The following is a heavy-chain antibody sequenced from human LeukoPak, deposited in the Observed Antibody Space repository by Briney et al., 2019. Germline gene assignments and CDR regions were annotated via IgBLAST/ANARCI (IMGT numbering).Heavy chain of an antibody. J-gene: IGHJ5*02. CDR3: AREDCSNTSCYIGWFDP. CDR2: IYTSGST. D-gene: IGHD2-2*02. Sequence: SETLSLTCTVSGGSISSYYWSWIRQPAGKGLEWIGRIYTSGSTNYNPSLKSRVTMSVDTSKNQFSLKLSFVTAADTAVYYCAREDCSNTSCYIGWFDPWGQGTLVTVSS. CDR1: GGSISSYY. V-gene: IGHV4-4*07.